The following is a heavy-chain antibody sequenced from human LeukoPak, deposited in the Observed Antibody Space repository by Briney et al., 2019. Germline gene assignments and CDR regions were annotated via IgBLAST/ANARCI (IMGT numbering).Heavy chain of an antibody. Sequence: GGSLRLSCAASGFTFSSYARSWVRQAPGKGLEWVSAISGSGGSTYYADSVKGRFTISRDNSKNTLYLQMNSLRAEDTAVYYCAKGGGIAARLGTGDYWGQGTLVTVSS. CDR2: ISGSGGST. V-gene: IGHV3-23*01. CDR3: AKGGGIAARLGTGDY. D-gene: IGHD6-6*01. J-gene: IGHJ4*02. CDR1: GFTFSSYA.